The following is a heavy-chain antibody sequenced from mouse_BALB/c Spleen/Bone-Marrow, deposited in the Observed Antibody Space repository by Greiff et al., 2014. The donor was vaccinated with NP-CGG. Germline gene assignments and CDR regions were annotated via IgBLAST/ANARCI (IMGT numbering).Heavy chain of an antibody. V-gene: IGHV5-17*02. J-gene: IGHJ2*01. CDR2: ISSGSSTI. CDR1: GFTFSGFG. Sequence: DVDLVESGGGLVQPGGSRKLSCAASGFTFSGFGMHWVRQAPEKGLEWVAYISSGSSTIFYADTVKGRFTISRDNPKNTLFLQMTSLRSEDTAMYYCTRGGNWEDFDYWGQGTTLTVSS. CDR3: TRGGNWEDFDY. D-gene: IGHD4-1*01.